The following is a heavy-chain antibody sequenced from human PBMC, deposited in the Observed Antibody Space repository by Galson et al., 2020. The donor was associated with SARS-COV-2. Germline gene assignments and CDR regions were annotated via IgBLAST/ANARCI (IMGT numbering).Heavy chain of an antibody. V-gene: IGHV3-74*01. J-gene: IGHJ6*02. CDR3: AREGEDTWYDYVMDA. CDR2: INSDGSSA. D-gene: IGHD3-16*01. Sequence: GESLKISCAASGFTFRTYWMHWVRQVSGKGLEWVSRINSDGSSAIYADSVKGRLTISSDNALNMLYLHMNSLRVDDTHVYYCAREGEDTWYDYVMDAWGQGTTVTVSS. CDR1: GFTFRTYW.